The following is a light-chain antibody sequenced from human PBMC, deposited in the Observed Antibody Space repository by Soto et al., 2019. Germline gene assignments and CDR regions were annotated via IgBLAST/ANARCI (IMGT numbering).Light chain of an antibody. CDR3: TSYTSSNTPV. CDR1: SSDVGGYNY. V-gene: IGLV2-14*01. Sequence: QSVLTQPASVSGSPGQSITISCTGTSSDVGGYNYVSWYQQHPGKAPKLMIYEVNNRPSGVSNRFSGSNSGNTASLTISGLQAEDEADYYCTSYTSSNTPVFGGGTKLTVL. CDR2: EVN. J-gene: IGLJ3*02.